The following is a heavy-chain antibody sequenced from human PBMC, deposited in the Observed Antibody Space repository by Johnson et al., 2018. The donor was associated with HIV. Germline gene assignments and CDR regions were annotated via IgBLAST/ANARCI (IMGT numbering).Heavy chain of an antibody. J-gene: IGHJ3*02. CDR1: GFTFSSYP. V-gene: IGHV3-30*04. D-gene: IGHD5-18*01. CDR3: ARLPSGYSRDDLDI. CDR2: ISYDGGSK. Sequence: QMLLVESGGGVVQPGRSLRLSCAASGFTFSSYPMHWVRQAPVKGLEWVAIISYDGGSKYYADSVKGRFTVSRDNSKNTLYLQINSLRPEDTAVYYCARLPSGYSRDDLDIWGQGTMVTVSS.